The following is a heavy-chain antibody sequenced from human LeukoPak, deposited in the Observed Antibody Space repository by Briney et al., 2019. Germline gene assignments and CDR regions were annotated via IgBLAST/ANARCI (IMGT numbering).Heavy chain of an antibody. CDR1: GFTFSSFG. D-gene: IGHD3-9*01. CDR2: IWYDGSSE. J-gene: IGHJ4*02. V-gene: IGHV3-33*01. CDR3: ARDSYDIFTGYYSGPDY. Sequence: GASLRLSCAASGFTFSSFGMHWVRQAPGKGLEWVTLIWYDGSSEYYADSVKGRFTISRDNSKNRLYLQINSLRVEDTAVYYCARDSYDIFTGYYSGPDYWGQGTLVTVSS.